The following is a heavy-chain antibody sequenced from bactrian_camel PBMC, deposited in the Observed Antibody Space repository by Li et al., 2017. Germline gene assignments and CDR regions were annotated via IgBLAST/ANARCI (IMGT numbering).Heavy chain of an antibody. V-gene: IGHV3S53*01. CDR1: GYVHSSYC. CDR2: IDSTGVP. J-gene: IGHJ6*01. Sequence: HVQLVESGGGSVQAGGSLRLSCEASGYVHSSYCMGWFRQAPGKEREWVAAIDSTGVPRYLDTVKGRFTISRNNAKNTLYLQLNSLKTEDTAVYYCVTDAVTWWPAWGQGTQVTVS. CDR3: VTDAVTWWPA. D-gene: IGHD7*01.